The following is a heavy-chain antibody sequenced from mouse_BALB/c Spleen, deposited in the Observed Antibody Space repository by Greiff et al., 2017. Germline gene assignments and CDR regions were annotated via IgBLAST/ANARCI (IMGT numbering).Heavy chain of an antibody. CDR2: ISNLAYSI. V-gene: IGHV5-15*02. CDR1: GFTFSDYG. J-gene: IGHJ2*01. CDR3: ARNWPYFDY. Sequence: EVKVVESGGGLVQPGGSRKLSCAASGFTFSDYGMAWVRQAPGKGPEWVAFISNLAYSIYYADTVTGRFTISRENAKNTLYLEMSSLRSEDTAMYYCARNWPYFDYWGQGTTLTVSS. D-gene: IGHD4-1*01.